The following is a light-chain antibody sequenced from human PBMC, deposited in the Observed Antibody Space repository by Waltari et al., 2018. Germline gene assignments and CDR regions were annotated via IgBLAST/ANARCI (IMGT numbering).Light chain of an antibody. Sequence: ENALTQSPGTLSLSLGVRANVSCRAGLSVSSALDWYHRKPGQPPRLLISGASTRATGIPDRFSGSGSGTDFSLNISRLEPDDFAVYYCQHYLRLPVTFGQGTTVEI. J-gene: IGKJ1*01. CDR2: GAS. CDR3: QHYLRLPVT. V-gene: IGKV3-20*01. CDR1: LSVSSA.